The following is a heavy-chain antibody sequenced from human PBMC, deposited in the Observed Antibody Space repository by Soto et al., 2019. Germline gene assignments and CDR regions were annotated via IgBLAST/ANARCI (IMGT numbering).Heavy chain of an antibody. J-gene: IGHJ4*02. CDR3: ARGWVEGLSRQPPTGY. CDR2: IDSYGSAT. Sequence: GGSLRLSCAASGFTFSRYWMHWVRQAPGKGLVLVSRIDSYGSATSQVDSVEGRFTISRDNAKNTLYLQMNSLRAEDTAVYYCARGWVEGLSRQPPTGYWGQGTLVTVSS. D-gene: IGHD3-3*01. V-gene: IGHV3-74*01. CDR1: GFTFSRYW.